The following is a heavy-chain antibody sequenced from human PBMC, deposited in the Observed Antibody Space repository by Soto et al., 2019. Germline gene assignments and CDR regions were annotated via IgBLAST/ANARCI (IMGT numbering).Heavy chain of an antibody. Sequence: QVQLVESGGGVVQPGRSLRLSCAASGFPFTTYGMHWVREGPGKGLEWVAVISYDGSNKYYADSVKGRFTISRDNSKKTLYLQMNSLRPEDTALYYGVGGQYYFDYRGQGTLVTVSS. V-gene: IGHV3-30*03. CDR3: VGGQYYFDY. CDR2: ISYDGSNK. J-gene: IGHJ4*02. D-gene: IGHD3-10*01. CDR1: GFPFTTYG.